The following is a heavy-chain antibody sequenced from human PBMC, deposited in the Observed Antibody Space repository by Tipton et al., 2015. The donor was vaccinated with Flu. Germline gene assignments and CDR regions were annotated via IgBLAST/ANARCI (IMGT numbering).Heavy chain of an antibody. CDR2: IYYSGST. D-gene: IGHD3-3*01. J-gene: IGHJ6*03. V-gene: IGHV4-61*01. CDR1: GGSVSSGSYY. CDR3: ARVSYDFWSGYFYYYYMDV. Sequence: TLSLTCTVSGGSVSSGSYYWSWIRQPPGKGLEWIGYIYYSGSTNYNPSLKSRVTISVDTSKNQFSLKLSSVTAADTAVYYCARVSYDFWSGYFYYYYMDVWGKGTTVTVSS.